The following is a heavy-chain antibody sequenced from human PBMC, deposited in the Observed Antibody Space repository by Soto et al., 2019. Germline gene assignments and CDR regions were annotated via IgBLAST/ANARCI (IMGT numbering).Heavy chain of an antibody. D-gene: IGHD5-12*01. J-gene: IGHJ6*02. CDR3: ARGWLRFGYYYYGMDV. CDR2: INHSRST. V-gene: IGHV4-34*01. CDR1: GGSFSGYY. Sequence: SETLSLTCAVYGGSFSGYYWSWIRQPPGKGLEWIGEINHSRSTNYNPSLKSRVTISVDTSKNQFSLKLSSVTAADTAVYYCARGWLRFGYYYYGMDVWGQGTTVTVSS.